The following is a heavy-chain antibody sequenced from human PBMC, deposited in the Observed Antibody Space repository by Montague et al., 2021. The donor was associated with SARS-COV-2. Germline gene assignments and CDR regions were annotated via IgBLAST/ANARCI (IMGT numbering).Heavy chain of an antibody. Sequence: SETLSLTCTVSGGSISSSNYYWGWIRQPPGKGLEWIGNMYYSGSTYYNPSLKSRVTISIDTSKNQFSLKLSPVTAVDTAVYYCARDDIVLQGVTKGMDVWGQGTTVTVSS. CDR3: ARDDIVLQGVTKGMDV. CDR2: MYYSGST. CDR1: GGSISSSNYY. V-gene: IGHV4-39*07. D-gene: IGHD3-10*01. J-gene: IGHJ6*02.